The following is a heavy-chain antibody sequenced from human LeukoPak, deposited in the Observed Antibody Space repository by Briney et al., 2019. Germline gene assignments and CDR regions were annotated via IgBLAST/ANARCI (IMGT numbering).Heavy chain of an antibody. CDR2: ISSSSSYI. Sequence: GGSLRLSCAASGITFSSYSMNWVRQAPGKGLEWVSSISSSSSYIYYADSVKGRFTISRDNAKNSLYLQMNSLRAEDTAVYYCARVPRFTQDAFDIWGQGTMVTVSS. CDR3: ARVPRFTQDAFDI. V-gene: IGHV3-21*01. J-gene: IGHJ3*02. D-gene: IGHD2-15*01. CDR1: GITFSSYS.